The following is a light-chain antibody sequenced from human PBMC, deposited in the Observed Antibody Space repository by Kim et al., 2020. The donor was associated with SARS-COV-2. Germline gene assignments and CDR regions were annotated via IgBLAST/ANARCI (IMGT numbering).Light chain of an antibody. J-gene: IGLJ2*01. CDR3: KTWDSITVV. CDR1: KLGDKY. Sequence: SYELTQPPSVSVSPGQTASITCSGDKLGDKYACWYQQKPGQSPVLVIYQDTKRPSGIPERFSGSNSGNTATLTISGTQAMDEADYYCKTWDSITVVFCGG. CDR2: QDT. V-gene: IGLV3-1*01.